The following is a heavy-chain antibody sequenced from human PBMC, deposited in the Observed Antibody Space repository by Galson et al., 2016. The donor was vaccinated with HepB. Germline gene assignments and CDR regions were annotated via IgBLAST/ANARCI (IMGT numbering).Heavy chain of an antibody. V-gene: IGHV3-74*01. CDR2: INSDGSST. CDR3: ARGPPSGEFDY. Sequence: SLRLSCAASGFTFSSYWMHWVRQAPGKGLVWVSRINSDGSSTTYAGSVKGRFTISRDNAKNTLYLQMNGLKAEDTAVYYCARGPPSGEFDYWGQGTLVTVSS. D-gene: IGHD3-10*01. CDR1: GFTFSSYW. J-gene: IGHJ4*02.